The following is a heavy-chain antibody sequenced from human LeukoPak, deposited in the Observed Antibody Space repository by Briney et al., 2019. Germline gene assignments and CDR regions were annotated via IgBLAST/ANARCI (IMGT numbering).Heavy chain of an antibody. V-gene: IGHV4-61*01. CDR1: GGSFSSGSYY. D-gene: IGHD3-22*01. J-gene: IGHJ4*02. CDR3: ASGYFGFDF. CDR2: IYYSGST. Sequence: SETLSLTCTVSGGSFSSGSYYWSWIRQPPGKGLEWIGYIYYSGSTNYNPSLKSRVTISVDTSKNQFSLKLSSVTAADTAVYYCASGYFGFDFWGQGTLVTVSS.